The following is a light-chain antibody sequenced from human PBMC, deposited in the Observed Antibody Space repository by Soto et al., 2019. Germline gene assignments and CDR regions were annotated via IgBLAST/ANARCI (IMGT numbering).Light chain of an antibody. CDR2: HAS. J-gene: IGKJ2*03. Sequence: IQMTQSPSSPSASVGDRVTITCRASQSVNTNLHWYQHRPGKAPNLLISHASSLQSGVPSRFSGSGSGTDFTLTISSLQREDFATYYCQQSYITQYSFGQGTTLEI. V-gene: IGKV1-39*01. CDR3: QQSYITQYS. CDR1: QSVNTN.